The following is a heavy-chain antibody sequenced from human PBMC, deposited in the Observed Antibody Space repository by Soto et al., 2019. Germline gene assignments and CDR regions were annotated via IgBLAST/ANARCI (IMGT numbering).Heavy chain of an antibody. J-gene: IGHJ4*02. CDR1: GFPFSIYA. V-gene: IGHV3-30*04. CDR2: VSNDGRNK. CDR3: ARDRDGYNFHYFDY. D-gene: IGHD5-12*01. Sequence: QVQLVESGGGVVQPGRSRRLSCAASGFPFSIYAMHWVRQAPGKGLEWVAVVSNDGRNKYYADSVKGRFTISRDSSQNTMYLQMNSLRVEDTAVYYCARDRDGYNFHYFDYWGQGTLVTVSS.